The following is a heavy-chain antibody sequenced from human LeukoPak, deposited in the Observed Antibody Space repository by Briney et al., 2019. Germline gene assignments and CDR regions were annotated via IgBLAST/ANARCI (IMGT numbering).Heavy chain of an antibody. CDR1: GYTFTGYY. V-gene: IGHV1-2*02. CDR3: ARGRGYCSGGSCYDGDY. CDR2: INPNSGGT. J-gene: IGHJ4*02. D-gene: IGHD2-15*01. Sequence: ASVKVSCKASGYTFTGYYMHWVRQAPGQGLEWMGWINPNSGGTNYAQKFQGRVTMTRDTSISTAYMELSSLRSEDTAVYYCARGRGYCSGGSCYDGDYWGQGTLVTASS.